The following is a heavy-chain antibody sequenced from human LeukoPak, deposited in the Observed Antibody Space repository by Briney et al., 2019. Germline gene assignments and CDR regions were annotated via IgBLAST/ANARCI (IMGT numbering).Heavy chain of an antibody. CDR1: GFTFSSYG. CDR3: ASGGDYYDSSGYYSKFDY. D-gene: IGHD3-22*01. Sequence: GWALRLSCAASGFTFSSYGMHWVRQAPGKGLEWVAVIWYDGSNKYYADSVKGPFTISRDNSKNTLYLQMNSLRAEDTAVYYCASGGDYYDSSGYYSKFDYWGQGTLVTVSS. CDR2: IWYDGSNK. V-gene: IGHV3-33*01. J-gene: IGHJ4*02.